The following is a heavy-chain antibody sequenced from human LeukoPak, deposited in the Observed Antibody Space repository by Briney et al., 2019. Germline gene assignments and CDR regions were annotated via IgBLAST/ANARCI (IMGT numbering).Heavy chain of an antibody. D-gene: IGHD3-22*01. J-gene: IGHJ4*02. V-gene: IGHV1-2*02. CDR2: INPNSGGT. CDR1: GYTFTGYY. Sequence: ASVKVSCKASGYTFTGYYMHWVRQAPGQGLEWMGWINPNSGGTNYAQKLQGRVTMTTDTSTSTAYMELRSLRSDDTAVYYCARDQITYYYDSSGPKSLNRPRWVDYWGQGTLVTVSS. CDR3: ARDQITYYYDSSGPKSLNRPRWVDY.